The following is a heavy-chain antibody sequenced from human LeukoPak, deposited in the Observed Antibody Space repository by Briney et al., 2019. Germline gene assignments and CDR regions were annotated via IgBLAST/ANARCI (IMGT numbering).Heavy chain of an antibody. J-gene: IGHJ4*02. CDR1: GGSISSYY. CDR2: IYNSGST. Sequence: PSETLSLTCTVSGGSISSYYWSWIRQAAGKGLEWIGRIYNSGSTNYNPSLKSRVTMSVDTSKNQFSLRLSSVTAADTAVYYCARGVTPAYFDYWGQGTLVTVSS. CDR3: ARGVTPAYFDY. V-gene: IGHV4-4*07. D-gene: IGHD4-23*01.